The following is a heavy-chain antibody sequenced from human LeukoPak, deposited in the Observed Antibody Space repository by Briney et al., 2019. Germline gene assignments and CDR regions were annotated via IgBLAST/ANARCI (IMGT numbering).Heavy chain of an antibody. CDR3: ARGKSDYGDYYPYFDY. J-gene: IGHJ4*02. Sequence: SETLSLTCTVSGGSISSYYWSWIRQPPGKGLEWIGYIYYSGSTNYNPSLKSRVTISVDTSKNQFSLKLSSVTAADTAVYYCARGKSDYGDYYPYFDYWGQGTLVTVS. V-gene: IGHV4-59*01. CDR2: IYYSGST. CDR1: GGSISSYY. D-gene: IGHD4-17*01.